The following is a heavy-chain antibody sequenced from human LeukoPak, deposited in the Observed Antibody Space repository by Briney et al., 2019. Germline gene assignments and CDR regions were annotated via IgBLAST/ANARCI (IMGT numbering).Heavy chain of an antibody. CDR1: GGSFSGYY. Sequence: SETLSLTCAVYGGSFSGYYWSWIRQPPGKGLEWIGSIYYSGSTYYNPSLKSRVTISVDTSKNQFSLKLSSVTAADTAVYYCARLSGDYVTEYNWFDPWGQGTLVTVSS. J-gene: IGHJ5*02. CDR3: ARLSGDYVTEYNWFDP. CDR2: IYYSGST. V-gene: IGHV4-34*01. D-gene: IGHD4-17*01.